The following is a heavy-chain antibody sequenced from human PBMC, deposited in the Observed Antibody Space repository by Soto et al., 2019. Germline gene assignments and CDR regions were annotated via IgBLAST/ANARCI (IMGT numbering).Heavy chain of an antibody. CDR2: TYYRSKWYN. D-gene: IGHD3-3*01. V-gene: IGHV6-1*01. CDR1: GDSVSSNSAA. Sequence: PSQTLSLTCAISGDSVSSNSAAWNWIRQSPSRGLEWLGRTYYRSKWYNDYAVSVKSRITINPDTSKNQFSLQLNSVTPEDTAVYYCARVIASRITIFGVVMTNWFDPWAQGTLVTVSS. CDR3: ARVIASRITIFGVVMTNWFDP. J-gene: IGHJ5*02.